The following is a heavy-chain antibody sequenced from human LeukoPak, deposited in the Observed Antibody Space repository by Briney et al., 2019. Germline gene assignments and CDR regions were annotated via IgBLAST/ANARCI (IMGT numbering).Heavy chain of an antibody. Sequence: PGGSLRPSCAASGFTFSSYGMHWVRQAPGKGLEWVAVIWYDGSKKYYADSVKGRFTISRDNSKNTLYLQMNSLRAEDTAVYYCARSRYYYDSSDYSGYWGQGTLVTVSS. CDR2: IWYDGSKK. CDR3: ARSRYYYDSSDYSGY. D-gene: IGHD3-22*01. V-gene: IGHV3-33*01. CDR1: GFTFSSYG. J-gene: IGHJ4*02.